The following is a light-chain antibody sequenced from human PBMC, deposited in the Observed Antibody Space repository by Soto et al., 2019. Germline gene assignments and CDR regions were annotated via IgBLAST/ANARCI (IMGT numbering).Light chain of an antibody. Sequence: QSALTQPASVSGSPGQSITISCTGTSSDVCGYNYVSWYQQHPGKAPKLMISEVSNRPSGVSNRFSGSKSGNTASLTISGLQAEDEADYYCSSYISSSTHLVFGGGTKLTVL. V-gene: IGLV2-14*01. CDR3: SSYISSSTHLV. J-gene: IGLJ2*01. CDR2: EVS. CDR1: SSDVCGYNY.